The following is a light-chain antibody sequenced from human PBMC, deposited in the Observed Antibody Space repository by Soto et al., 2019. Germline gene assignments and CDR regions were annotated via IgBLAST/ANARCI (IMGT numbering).Light chain of an antibody. J-gene: IGLJ1*01. CDR3: SSYVGRNTYV. Sequence: QSVLTQPPSASGSLGQSVTISCTGTSSDISVYNYVSWYQQVPGKAPKLMIFEVVKRPSGVPDRFSGSKSGNTASLTVSGLQAEDEADYYCSSYVGRNTYVFGTGTKVTVL. CDR2: EVV. CDR1: SSDISVYNY. V-gene: IGLV2-8*01.